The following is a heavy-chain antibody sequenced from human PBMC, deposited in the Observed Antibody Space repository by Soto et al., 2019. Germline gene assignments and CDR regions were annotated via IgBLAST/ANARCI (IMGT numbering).Heavy chain of an antibody. J-gene: IGHJ4*02. CDR3: VKFCGGDCYNY. D-gene: IGHD2-21*02. Sequence: QVQLVESGGGVGQPGRSLRLSCAASGSDFSNHAMHWVRQPPGKAPEWLATISFDGGDEFYADSVKGRFTISRDNSKSTLSLHMNSLRAEDTAVYYCVKFCGGDCYNYWGQGTLVTVSS. V-gene: IGHV3-30-3*02. CDR1: GSDFSNHA. CDR2: ISFDGGDE.